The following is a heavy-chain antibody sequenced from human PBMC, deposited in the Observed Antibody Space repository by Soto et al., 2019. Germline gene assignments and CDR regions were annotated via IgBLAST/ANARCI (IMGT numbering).Heavy chain of an antibody. V-gene: IGHV1-3*01. J-gene: IGHJ5*02. Sequence: QVHLVQSGAEVKKQGAPVKVSCKAPGYNFTQYTIHWVRQAPGQRLEWMGWITAGDGKTQYPKKFQTRVTIRSDVSATTVYMDLNSLRSEDTAVYYCARDLYSSSFFWFDAWGRGTLVIVSS. D-gene: IGHD2-2*01. CDR3: ARDLYSSSFFWFDA. CDR2: ITAGDGKT. CDR1: GYNFTQYT.